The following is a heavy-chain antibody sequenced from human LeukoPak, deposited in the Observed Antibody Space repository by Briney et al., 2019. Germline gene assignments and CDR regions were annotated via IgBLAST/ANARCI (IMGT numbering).Heavy chain of an antibody. CDR1: GVSISSSNSY. D-gene: IGHD1-26*01. CDR2: IYYSGNT. Sequence: SETLSLTCTVSGVSISSSNSYWGWIRQPPGKGLEWIGSIYYSGNTYYNPSLKSRVTISVDTSKNQFSLKLSSVTAADTAVYYCARLSSESYYADFDYWGQGTLVTVSS. J-gene: IGHJ4*02. V-gene: IGHV4-39*01. CDR3: ARLSSESYYADFDY.